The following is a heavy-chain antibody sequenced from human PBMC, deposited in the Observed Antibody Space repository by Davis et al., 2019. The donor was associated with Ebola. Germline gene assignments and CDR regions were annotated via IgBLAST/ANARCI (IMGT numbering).Heavy chain of an antibody. V-gene: IGHV3-73*01. D-gene: IGHD6-19*01. CDR1: GFTFSGSA. CDR3: TSEGGGSSGWYRVEGGDY. Sequence: PGGSLRLSCAASGFTFSGSAMHWVRQASGKGLEWVGRIRSKANGYATAYAASVKGRFTISRDDSKNTAYLQMNSLKTEDTAVYYCTSEGGGSSGWYRVEGGDYWGQGTLVTVSS. J-gene: IGHJ4*02. CDR2: IRSKANGYAT.